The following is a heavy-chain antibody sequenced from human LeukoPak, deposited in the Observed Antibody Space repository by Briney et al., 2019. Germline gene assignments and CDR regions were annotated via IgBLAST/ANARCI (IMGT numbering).Heavy chain of an antibody. CDR3: ARDLRYGAFDI. D-gene: IGHD5-18*01. Sequence: GGSLRLSCVASGFTFSNFAMSWVRQAPGKGLEWVSVTYSGGSTYYADSVKGRFTISRDNPKNTLYLQMNSLRAEDTALYYCARDLRYGAFDIWGQGTMVTVSS. CDR2: TYSGGST. CDR1: GFTFSNFA. V-gene: IGHV3-53*01. J-gene: IGHJ3*02.